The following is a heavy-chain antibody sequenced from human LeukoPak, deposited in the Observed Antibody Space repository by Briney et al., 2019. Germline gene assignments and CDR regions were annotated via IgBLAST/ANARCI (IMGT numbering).Heavy chain of an antibody. CDR3: ARDRGYSYGYNYYYMDV. CDR2: ISAYNGNT. J-gene: IGHJ6*03. Sequence: ASVKVSCKASGYTLTSYGISWVRQAPGQGLEWMGWISAYNGNTNYAQKLQGRVTMTTDTSTSTAYMELRSLRSDDTAVYYCARDRGYSYGYNYYYMDVWGKGTTVTVSS. V-gene: IGHV1-18*01. D-gene: IGHD5-18*01. CDR1: GYTLTSYG.